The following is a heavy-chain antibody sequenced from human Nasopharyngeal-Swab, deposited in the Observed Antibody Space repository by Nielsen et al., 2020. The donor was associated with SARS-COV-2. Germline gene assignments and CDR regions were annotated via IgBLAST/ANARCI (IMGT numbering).Heavy chain of an antibody. CDR1: GAPFSSGSYY. V-gene: IGHV4-31*03. Sequence: LRPSCPVSGAPFSSGSYYWSWIRQHPGKGLEWLGYISYSGSTSYNPSLKSRITISVDTSKFQFSLKLTSVSAADTAVYFCARGDYGGSYRGRRWFDPWGQGTLVTVSS. CDR2: ISYSGST. D-gene: IGHD1-26*01. J-gene: IGHJ5*02. CDR3: ARGDYGGSYRGRRWFDP.